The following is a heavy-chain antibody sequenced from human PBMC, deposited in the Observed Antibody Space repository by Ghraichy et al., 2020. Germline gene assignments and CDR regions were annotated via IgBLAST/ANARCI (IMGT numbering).Heavy chain of an antibody. CDR2: VSGSGGNT. Sequence: GESLNISCAASGFTFSSYAMSWVRQAPGKGLEWVSTVSGSGGNTYYADSVKGRFTISRDNSKNTLYLQMNTLRAEDTAVFYCAKGRKYIDFWSGYSKDGMDVWGQGTTVTVSS. J-gene: IGHJ6*02. V-gene: IGHV3-23*01. CDR1: GFTFSSYA. CDR3: AKGRKYIDFWSGYSKDGMDV. D-gene: IGHD3-3*01.